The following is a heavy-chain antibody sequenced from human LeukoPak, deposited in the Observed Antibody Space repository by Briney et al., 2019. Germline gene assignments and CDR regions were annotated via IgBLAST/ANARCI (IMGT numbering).Heavy chain of an antibody. J-gene: IGHJ5*02. V-gene: IGHV1-2*04. CDR2: INPNSGGT. CDR1: GYTFTGYY. Sequence: VASVNVSCKASGYTFTGYYMHWVRQAPGQGLEWMGWINPNSGGTNYAQKFQGWVTMTRDTSISTAYMELSRLRSDDTAVYYCARGPYSSGSDEYWFDPWGQGTLVTVSS. D-gene: IGHD6-19*01. CDR3: ARGPYSSGSDEYWFDP.